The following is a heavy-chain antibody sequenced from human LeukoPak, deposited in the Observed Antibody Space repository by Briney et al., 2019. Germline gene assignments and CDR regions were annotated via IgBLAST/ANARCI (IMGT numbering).Heavy chain of an antibody. CDR3: ARGQDYYYYYYMDV. Sequence: SETLSLTCTVSGGSISSYYWSWIRQPPGKGLEWIGYIYYSGSTNYNPSLKSRVTISVDTSKNQFSLKLSSVTAADTAVYYCARGQDYYYYYYMDVWGKGTTVTVS. CDR1: GGSISSYY. J-gene: IGHJ6*03. V-gene: IGHV4-59*01. CDR2: IYYSGST.